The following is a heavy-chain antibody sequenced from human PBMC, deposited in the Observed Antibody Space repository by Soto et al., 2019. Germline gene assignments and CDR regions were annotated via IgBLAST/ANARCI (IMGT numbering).Heavy chain of an antibody. CDR2: ISGSGGST. J-gene: IGHJ3*02. CDR1: GFTFSSYA. D-gene: IGHD4-17*01. V-gene: IGHV3-23*01. CDR3: AKDLDGEGAFDI. Sequence: AGSLTLSCAASGFTFSSYAMSWVRQAPGKGLEWVSAISGSGGSTYYADSVKGRFTISRDNSKNTLYLQMNSLRAEDTAVYYCAKDLDGEGAFDIWGQGTMVTVSS.